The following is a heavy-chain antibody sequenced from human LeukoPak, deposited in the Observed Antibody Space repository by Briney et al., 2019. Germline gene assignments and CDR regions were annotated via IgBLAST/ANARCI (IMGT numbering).Heavy chain of an antibody. J-gene: IGHJ4*02. V-gene: IGHV1-8*01. CDR2: MNANSGNT. Sequence: ASVKVSCKASGYTFTSYDINWVRQATGQGLEWMGWMNANSGNTGYPQKFQGRVTMTRNTSISTAYMELSSLRSEDTAVYFCAKQSAGSAAWYSLHYDFWGQGTLVTVSS. D-gene: IGHD6-13*01. CDR1: GYTFTSYD. CDR3: AKQSAGSAAWYSLHYDF.